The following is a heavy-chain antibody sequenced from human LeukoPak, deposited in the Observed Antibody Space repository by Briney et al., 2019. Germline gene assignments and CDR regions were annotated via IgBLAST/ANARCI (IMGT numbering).Heavy chain of an antibody. CDR3: ARGFYSPAY. Sequence: SETLSLTCTVSGGSISSDYWSWIRQPRGKGLEWVGYIYYSGRTFYNPSLKSRVTMSVDTSKNQFSLKLSSVTAADTAIYYCARGFYSPAYWGQGTLVTVSS. CDR1: GGSISSDY. J-gene: IGHJ4*02. CDR2: IYYSGRT. D-gene: IGHD4-11*01. V-gene: IGHV4-59*01.